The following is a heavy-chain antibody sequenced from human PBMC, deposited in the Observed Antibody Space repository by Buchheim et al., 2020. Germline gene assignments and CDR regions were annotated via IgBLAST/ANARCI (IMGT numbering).Heavy chain of an antibody. V-gene: IGHV1-46*01. D-gene: IGHD1-20*01. J-gene: IGHJ4*02. CDR2: INPSGGST. CDR3: ARRSGSRYNWNQGDY. Sequence: QVQLVQSGAEVKKPGASVKVSCKASGYTFTSYYMHWVRQAPGQGLEWMGIINPSGGSTSYAQKFQGRVTMTRDQSTSTVYMKLSSLKSEDTAVYYCARRSGSRYNWNQGDYWGQGTL. CDR1: GYTFTSYY.